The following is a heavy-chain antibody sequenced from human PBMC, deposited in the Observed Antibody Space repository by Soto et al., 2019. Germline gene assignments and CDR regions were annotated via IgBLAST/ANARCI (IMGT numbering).Heavy chain of an antibody. J-gene: IGHJ4*02. CDR3: ERSVRLGDLSFRY. Sequence: PSETLSLTCAVSGGSISSGGYSWSWIRQPPGKGLEWIGYIYHSGSTYYNPSLKSRVTISVDRSKNQFSLRLTSVTVADTAVYYCERSVRLGDLSFRYWSQGTLVTVSS. D-gene: IGHD3-16*02. V-gene: IGHV4-30-2*01. CDR2: IYHSGST. CDR1: GGSISSGGYS.